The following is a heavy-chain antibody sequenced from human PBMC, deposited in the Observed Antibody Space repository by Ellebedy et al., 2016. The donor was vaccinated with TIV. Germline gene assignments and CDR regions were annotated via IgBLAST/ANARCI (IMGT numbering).Heavy chain of an antibody. D-gene: IGHD6-19*01. V-gene: IGHV4-59*01. CDR1: GGSISSYY. CDR2: IYYSGST. J-gene: IGHJ3*02. Sequence: SETLSLXXTVSGGSISSYYWSWIRQPPGKGLEWIGYIYYSGSTNYNPSLKSRVTISVDTSKNQFSLKLSSVTAADTAVYYCAREGRLAKGDDAFDIWGQGTMVTVSS. CDR3: AREGRLAKGDDAFDI.